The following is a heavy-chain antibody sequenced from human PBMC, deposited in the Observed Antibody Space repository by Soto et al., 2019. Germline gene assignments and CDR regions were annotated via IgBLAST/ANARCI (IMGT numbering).Heavy chain of an antibody. CDR1: GGSISSGSYY. CDR2: ISDSGNT. D-gene: IGHD7-27*01. V-gene: IGHV4-39*01. CDR3: ARHYWGNNWFVP. J-gene: IGHJ5*02. Sequence: QLLLQESGPGLVKPSETLSLTCTVSGGSISSGSYYWGWIRQPPGKGPEWIGSISDSGNTYYNPSLTSRVTISVATSKIQFSLKRSSVTAADTAVYYCARHYWGNNWFVPWGQGPPVTFSS.